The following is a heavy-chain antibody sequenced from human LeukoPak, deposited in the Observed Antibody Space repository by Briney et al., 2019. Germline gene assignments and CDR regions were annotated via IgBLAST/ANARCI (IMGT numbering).Heavy chain of an antibody. CDR3: AKTTTGYSSGRFPGWPVDY. CDR1: GFTFSSYW. CDR2: IKQDGSEK. V-gene: IGHV3-7*01. J-gene: IGHJ4*02. D-gene: IGHD6-19*01. Sequence: GGSLRLSCAASGFTFSSYWMSWVRQAPGKGLEWVANIKQDGSEKYYVDSVKGRFTISRDNAKNSLYLQMNSLRAEDTAVYYCAKTTTGYSSGRFPGWPVDYWGQGTLVTVSS.